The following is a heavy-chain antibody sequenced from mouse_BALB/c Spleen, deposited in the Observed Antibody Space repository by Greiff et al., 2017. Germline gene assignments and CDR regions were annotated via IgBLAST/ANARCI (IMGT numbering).Heavy chain of an antibody. CDR3: AGRSRDEGYYAMNN. CDR2: ISSGGSYT. J-gene: IGHJ4*01. Sequence: EVQLVESGGDLVKPGGSLKLSCAASGFTFSSYGMSWVRQTPDKRLEWVATISSGGSYTYYPDSVKGRFTISRDNAKNTLYLQISSLKSEDTAMYRFAGRSRDEGYYAMNNGGKGTSVTVSS. CDR1: GFTFSSYG. V-gene: IGHV5-6*01. D-gene: IGHD1-1*01.